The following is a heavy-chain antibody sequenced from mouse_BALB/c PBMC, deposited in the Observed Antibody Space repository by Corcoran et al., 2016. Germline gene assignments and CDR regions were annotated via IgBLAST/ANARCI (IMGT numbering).Heavy chain of an antibody. J-gene: IGHJ4*01. CDR3: ARLYPGITMDY. CDR2: INPYNDGT. D-gene: IGHD1-3*01. Sequence: EVQLQQSGPELVKPGASVKMSCKASGYTFTSYVMHWVKQKPGQGLEWIGYINPYNDGTKYNEKFRGKATLTSDKSSSTAYMELSSLTSEDSAVYYCARLYPGITMDYWGQGTSVTVSS. CDR1: GYTFTSYV. V-gene: IGHV1S136*01.